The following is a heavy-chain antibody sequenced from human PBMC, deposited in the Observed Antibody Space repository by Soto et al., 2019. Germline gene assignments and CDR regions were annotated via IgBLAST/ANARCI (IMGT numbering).Heavy chain of an antibody. J-gene: IGHJ4*02. CDR2: IIPIFGTA. D-gene: IGHD3-22*01. Sequence: QVQLVQSGAEVKKPGSSVKVSCKASGGTFSSYAISWVRQAPGQGLEWMGGIIPIFGTANYAQKFQGRVTITADESTSTAYMELSSLRSEDTAVYYCASRYYYDSSGYSSHTKFDYWGQGTLVTVSS. CDR1: GGTFSSYA. V-gene: IGHV1-69*01. CDR3: ASRYYYDSSGYSSHTKFDY.